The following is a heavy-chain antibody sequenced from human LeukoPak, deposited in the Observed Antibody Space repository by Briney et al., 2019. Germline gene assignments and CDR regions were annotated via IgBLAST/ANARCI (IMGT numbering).Heavy chain of an antibody. V-gene: IGHV3-23*01. Sequence: PGGCLRLSCAASGFTFKNFVMTWVRQAPGQGLDWVSAISGNTGATYYADSVKGRFTISSDNSKNTLYLQMNSLRAEDTAVYYCARKWWENWFDSWGQGALVTVSS. D-gene: IGHD2-15*01. CDR2: ISGNTGAT. CDR3: ARKWWENWFDS. CDR1: GFTFKNFV. J-gene: IGHJ5*01.